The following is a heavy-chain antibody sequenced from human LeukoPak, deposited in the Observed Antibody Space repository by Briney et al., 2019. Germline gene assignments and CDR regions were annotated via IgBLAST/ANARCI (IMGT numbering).Heavy chain of an antibody. V-gene: IGHV4-59*01. J-gene: IGHJ5*02. CDR2: IYYSEST. CDR3: ARDGEVEDSSCYIWFDP. CDR1: GGSISSYY. D-gene: IGHD3-22*01. Sequence: SETLSLTCTVSGGSISSYYWSWIRQPPGKGLEWIGYIYYSESTNYNPSLKSRVTISVDTSKNQISLKLSSVTAADTAVYYCARDGEVEDSSCYIWFDPWGQGTLVSASS.